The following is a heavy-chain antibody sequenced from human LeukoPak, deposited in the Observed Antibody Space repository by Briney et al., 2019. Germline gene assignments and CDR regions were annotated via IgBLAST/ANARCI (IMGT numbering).Heavy chain of an antibody. J-gene: IGHJ2*01. CDR3: ARLKTYYEILTGSGDWYFDL. CDR2: ISRSGSTI. Sequence: PGGSLRLSCAASGFTFSSYEMNWVRQAPGKGLEWVSYISRSGSTIYYADSVKGRFTISRDNAKNSLYLQMNSLRAEDTAVYYCARLKTYYEILTGSGDWYFDLWGRGTLVTVSS. CDR1: GFTFSSYE. D-gene: IGHD3-9*01. V-gene: IGHV3-48*03.